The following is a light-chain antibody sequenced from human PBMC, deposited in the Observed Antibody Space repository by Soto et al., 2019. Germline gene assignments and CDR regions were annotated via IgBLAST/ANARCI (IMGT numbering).Light chain of an antibody. CDR2: GAS. Sequence: EIVLTQSPGTLSLSPGERATLFCRASQSVYNNYLAWYQQKSGLAPRLLIYGASSRATGIPDRFSGSGSGTDFTLTISGLEPEDFAVYYCQHYATSLSAFGEGTKVEIK. V-gene: IGKV3-20*01. J-gene: IGKJ4*01. CDR1: QSVYNNY. CDR3: QHYATSLSA.